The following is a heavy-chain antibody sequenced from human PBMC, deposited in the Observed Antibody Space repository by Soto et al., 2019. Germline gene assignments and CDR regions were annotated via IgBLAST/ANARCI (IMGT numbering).Heavy chain of an antibody. Sequence: GGSLRLSCAASGFTFSSYAMSWVRQAPGKGLEWVSAISGSGGSTYYADSVKGRFTISRDNSKNTQYLQMNSLRAEDTAVYYCAKFGHSGYLSYYFDYWGQGTLVTVSS. CDR2: ISGSGGST. CDR3: AKFGHSGYLSYYFDY. D-gene: IGHD3-22*01. V-gene: IGHV3-23*01. J-gene: IGHJ4*02. CDR1: GFTFSSYA.